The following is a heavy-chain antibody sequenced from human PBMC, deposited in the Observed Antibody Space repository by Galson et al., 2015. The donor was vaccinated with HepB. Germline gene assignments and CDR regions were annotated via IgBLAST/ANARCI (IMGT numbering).Heavy chain of an antibody. V-gene: IGHV1-8*01. CDR2: MNPNSGNT. J-gene: IGHJ4*02. D-gene: IGHD1-26*01. Sequence: SVKVSCKASGYTFTSYDINWVRQATGQGLEWMGWMNPNSGNTGYAQKFQGRVTMTRNTSISTAYMELSSLRSEDTAVYYCARALYRYSGSSWMPGYWGQGTLVTVSS. CDR3: ARALYRYSGSSWMPGY. CDR1: GYTFTSYD.